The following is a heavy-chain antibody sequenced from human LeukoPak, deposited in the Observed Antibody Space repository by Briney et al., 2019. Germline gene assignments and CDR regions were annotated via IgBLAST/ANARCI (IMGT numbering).Heavy chain of an antibody. V-gene: IGHV3-23*01. J-gene: IGHJ4*02. CDR1: GFTFSSYA. D-gene: IGHD3-22*01. CDR3: AADAYYHDSSGYYPTY. CDR2: ISGSGGST. Sequence: GGSLRLSCAASGFTFSSYAMSWVRQAPGKGLEWVSAISGSGGSTYYADSVKGRFTISRDNSKNTLYLQMNSLRAEDTAVYYSAADAYYHDSSGYYPTYWGQGTLVTVSS.